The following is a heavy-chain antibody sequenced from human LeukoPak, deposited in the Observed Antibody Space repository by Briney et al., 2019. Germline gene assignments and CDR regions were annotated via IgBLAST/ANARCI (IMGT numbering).Heavy chain of an antibody. CDR2: IRYDGSNK. J-gene: IGHJ6*03. V-gene: IGHV3-30*02. CDR3: AKDLRTKYSSSWATYLAGMDV. D-gene: IGHD6-13*01. CDR1: GFTFSSYG. Sequence: GGSLRLSCAASGFTFSSYGMHWVRQAPGKGLEWVAFIRYDGSNKYYADSVKGRFTISRDNSKNTLYLQMNSLRAEDTAVYYCAKDLRTKYSSSWATYLAGMDVWGKGTTVTVSS.